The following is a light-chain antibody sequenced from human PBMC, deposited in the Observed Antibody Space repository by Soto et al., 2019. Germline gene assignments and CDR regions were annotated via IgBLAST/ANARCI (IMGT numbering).Light chain of an antibody. CDR2: AVS. Sequence: QSFRTEPGYVFTSSGQSSTISCTGTGSDVGAYDHVSWNQQHPDNAPKLMIFAVSDRPAGVTNRFSGSNSGNTASLTISGHQAEDEADYFCSSYTSNSTPVFGGGTKVTVL. CDR1: GSDVGAYDH. V-gene: IGLV2-14*01. J-gene: IGLJ3*02. CDR3: SSYTSNSTPV.